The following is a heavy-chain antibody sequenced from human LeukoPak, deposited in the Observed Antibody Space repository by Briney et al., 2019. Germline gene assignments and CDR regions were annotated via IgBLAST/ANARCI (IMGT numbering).Heavy chain of an antibody. Sequence: SETLSLTCTVSGGSISSSSYYWGWIRQPPGKGLEWIGSIYYSGSTYYNPSLKSRVTISVDTSKNQFSLKLSSVTAADTAVYYCARGPMAGNFDYWGQGTLVTVSS. J-gene: IGHJ4*02. CDR1: GGSISSSSYY. V-gene: IGHV4-39*07. CDR3: ARGPMAGNFDY. D-gene: IGHD3-10*01. CDR2: IYYSGST.